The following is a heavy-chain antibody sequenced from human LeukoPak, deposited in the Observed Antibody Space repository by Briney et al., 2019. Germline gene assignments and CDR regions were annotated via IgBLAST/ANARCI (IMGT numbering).Heavy chain of an antibody. CDR1: GGSISSSSYY. CDR3: AKRRGYSYGYDY. CDR2: IYYSGST. Sequence: PSETLSLTCTVSGGSISSSSYYWAWIRQPPGKGLEGIGSIYYSGSTYYNPALKSRVTISVDTSKNQFSLKLSSVTAADTAVYYCAKRRGYSYGYDYWGQGTLVTVSS. J-gene: IGHJ4*02. D-gene: IGHD5-18*01. V-gene: IGHV4-39*07.